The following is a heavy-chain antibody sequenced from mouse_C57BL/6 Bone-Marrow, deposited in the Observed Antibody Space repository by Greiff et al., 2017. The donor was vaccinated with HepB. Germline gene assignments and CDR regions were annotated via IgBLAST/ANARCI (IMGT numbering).Heavy chain of an antibody. D-gene: IGHD2-5*01. CDR3: AGGNYSNYVGYFDV. J-gene: IGHJ1*03. CDR1: GFPITSGYY. V-gene: IGHV12-3*01. CDR2: ITHSGET. Sequence: QVQLQQSGPGLVKPSQSLFLTCSITGFPITSGYYWIWIRQSPGKPLEWMGYITHSGETFYNPSLQSPISITRETSKNQFFLQLNSVTTEDTAMYYCAGGNYSNYVGYFDVWGTGTTVTVSS.